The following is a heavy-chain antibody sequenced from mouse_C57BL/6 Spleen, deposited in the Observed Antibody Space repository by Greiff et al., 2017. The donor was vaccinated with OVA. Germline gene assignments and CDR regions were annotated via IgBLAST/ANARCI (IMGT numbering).Heavy chain of an antibody. Sequence: VQLKESGAELVKPGASVKLSCTASGFNIKDYYMHWVTQRTEPGLAWIGRIDPADGDTKSAPQFPGKATITADPSSTTAYLQLSSLTSEDTAVYYCAELGLGYLDYWGKGTTLTVSS. CDR3: AELGLGYLDY. CDR2: IDPADGDT. J-gene: IGHJ2*01. V-gene: IGHV14-2*01. D-gene: IGHD4-1*01. CDR1: GFNIKDYY.